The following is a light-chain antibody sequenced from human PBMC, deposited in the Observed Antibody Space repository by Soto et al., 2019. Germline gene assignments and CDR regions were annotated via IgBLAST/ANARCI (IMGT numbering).Light chain of an antibody. V-gene: IGLV1-40*01. J-gene: IGLJ2*01. CDR2: GNS. CDR3: QSYESSLSVV. Sequence: QSVLTQPPSVSGAPGQRVTISCTGSSSNIGACYDVHWYQQLPGTAPKLLIYGNSNRPSGVPDRFSGSKSGTSASLAITGLQAEDEADYYCQSYESSLSVVFGGGTKVTVL. CDR1: SSNIGACYD.